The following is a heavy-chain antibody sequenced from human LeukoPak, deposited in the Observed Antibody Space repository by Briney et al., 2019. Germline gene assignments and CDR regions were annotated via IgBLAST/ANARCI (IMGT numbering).Heavy chain of an antibody. V-gene: IGHV3-30*18. J-gene: IGHJ4*02. CDR1: VFTFSRNW. D-gene: IGHD4-17*01. Sequence: GGSLRLSCAASVFTFSRNWMSWVRQAPGKGLEGVAVISYDGSNKYYADSVKGRFTISRDNSKNTLYLQMNSLRAEDTAVYYCAKDGSTVPFDYWGQGTLVTVSS. CDR3: AKDGSTVPFDY. CDR2: ISYDGSNK.